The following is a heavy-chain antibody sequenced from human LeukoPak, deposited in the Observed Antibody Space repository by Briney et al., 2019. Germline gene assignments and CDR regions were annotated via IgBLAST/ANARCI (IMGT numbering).Heavy chain of an antibody. J-gene: IGHJ4*02. CDR2: IYSGGRT. D-gene: IGHD3-10*01. Sequence: GGSLRLSCAASGFTVSSNYMSWVRQAPGKGLEWVAVIYSGGRTYYADSVKGRVTISRDNSKNPLYLQMNSLRAEDTAVYYCAKVSVLLWFGDIDYWGQGTLVTVSS. V-gene: IGHV3-53*01. CDR3: AKVSVLLWFGDIDY. CDR1: GFTVSSNY.